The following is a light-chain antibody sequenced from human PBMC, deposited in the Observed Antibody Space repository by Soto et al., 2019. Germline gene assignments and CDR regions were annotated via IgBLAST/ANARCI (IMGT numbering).Light chain of an antibody. CDR2: SNI. CDR3: ATWDGSLSAYL. Sequence: PGQGVTISCSGSSSNIGSNTVDWYQQLPGTAPKLLIYSNIKRPSGVPDRFSGSKSVTSASLAIRGLQSEDEADYFCATWDGSLSAYLFGTGTKFTV. CDR1: SSNIGSNT. V-gene: IGLV1-44*01. J-gene: IGLJ1*01.